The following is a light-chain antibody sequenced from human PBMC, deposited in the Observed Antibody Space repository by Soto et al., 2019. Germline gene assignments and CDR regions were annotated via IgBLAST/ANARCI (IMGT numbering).Light chain of an antibody. CDR1: SGXVSSSHY. J-gene: IGLJ2*01. Sequence: QAVVXQEPSFSVSPGGTXXLTXGLSSGXVSSSHYPTWCRQTPGQAPRTLXXXTNTRSSGVPDRFSGSILGNKAALTITGAQADDESDYYCVLYMGSGISVFGGGTKLTVL. CDR2: XTN. CDR3: VLYMGSGISV. V-gene: IGLV8-61*01.